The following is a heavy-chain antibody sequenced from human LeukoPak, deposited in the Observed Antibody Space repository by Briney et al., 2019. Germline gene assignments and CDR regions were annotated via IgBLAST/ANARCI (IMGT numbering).Heavy chain of an antibody. D-gene: IGHD2-15*01. V-gene: IGHV3-11*05. CDR2: FDRGRDGK. CDR1: GFSFSDHY. CDR3: AREVGSSRAFDI. J-gene: IGHJ3*02. Sequence: GGSLRLSCAASGFSFSDHYMAWIRQTPGKGLQRVSFFDRGRDGKAHADSVQGRFTFSRDNDKNSLYLLLNSLTAEDTAVYYCAREVGSSRAFDIWGQGTMVTVSS.